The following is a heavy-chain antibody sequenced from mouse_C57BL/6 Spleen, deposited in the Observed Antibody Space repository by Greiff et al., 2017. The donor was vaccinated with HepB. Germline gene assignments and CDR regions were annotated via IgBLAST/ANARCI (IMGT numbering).Heavy chain of an antibody. CDR1: GYTFTDYN. Sequence: EVQLQQSGPELVKPGASVKIPCKASGYTFTDYNMDWVKQSHGKSLEWIGDINPNNGGTIYNQKFKGKATLTVVKSSSTAYMELRSLTSEDNAVFYGAGRYYYYGSSWFAYWSQRTLVTVSA. V-gene: IGHV1-18*01. D-gene: IGHD1-1*01. CDR2: INPNNGGT. J-gene: IGHJ3*01. CDR3: AGRYYYYGSSWFAY.